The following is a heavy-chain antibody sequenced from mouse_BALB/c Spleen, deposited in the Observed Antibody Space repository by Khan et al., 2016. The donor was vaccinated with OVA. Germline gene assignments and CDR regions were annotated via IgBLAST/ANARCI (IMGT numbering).Heavy chain of an antibody. CDR1: GFTFSTYS. D-gene: IGHD4-1*01. J-gene: IGHJ3*01. CDR2: ISSAGDYT. Sequence: EVKLVESGGDLVRPGGSLKLSCSASGFTFSTYSMSWVRQTPDKRLEWVATISSAGDYTFFPDSVKGRFTISRDNARKTLYLQMSSLRSEDTAMYYGASHLTGSFAYWGQGTLVTVSA. CDR3: ASHLTGSFAY. V-gene: IGHV5-6*01.